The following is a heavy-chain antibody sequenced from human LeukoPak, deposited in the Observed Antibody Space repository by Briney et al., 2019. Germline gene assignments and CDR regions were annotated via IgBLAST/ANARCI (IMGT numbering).Heavy chain of an antibody. V-gene: IGHV4-59*01. J-gene: IGHJ6*02. CDR2: IYYNGNT. CDR1: DGSINSYY. D-gene: IGHD1-1*01. Sequence: PSETLSLTCSVSDGSINSYYWNWIRRPPGKGLEWIGYIYYNGNTNYNPSLKSRVTISVDTSKNQFSLKLSSVTAADTAVYYCARVGGTNYYYYGMDVWGQGTTVTVSS. CDR3: ARVGGTNYYYYGMDV.